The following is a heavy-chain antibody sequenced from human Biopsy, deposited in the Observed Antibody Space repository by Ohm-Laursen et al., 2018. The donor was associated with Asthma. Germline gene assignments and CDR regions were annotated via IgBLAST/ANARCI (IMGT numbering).Heavy chain of an antibody. J-gene: IGHJ4*02. Sequence: SDTLSLTCTVSGVSIRSYYWTWIRQPPGKRMEWIGSMYHSGSPYSHPSLKSRATISVDTSKNHLSLKMSSVTAADTAVYFCVRHQYSSSWSTFDYWGQGALVTVSS. CDR3: VRHQYSSSWSTFDY. D-gene: IGHD3-22*01. V-gene: IGHV4-39*01. CDR1: GVSIRSYY. CDR2: MYHSGSP.